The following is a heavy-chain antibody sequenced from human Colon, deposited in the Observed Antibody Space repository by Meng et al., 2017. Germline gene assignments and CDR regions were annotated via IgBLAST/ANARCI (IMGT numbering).Heavy chain of an antibody. CDR2: IYPGDSDT. CDR1: GYSFSSYW. V-gene: IGHV5-51*01. CDR3: ARTDYGGNSYFDY. J-gene: IGHJ4*02. Sequence: GGSLRLSCKGSGYSFSSYWIAWVRQMPGNGLEWVGIIYPGDSDTIYSPSFRGQVTISADKSVTTAYLQWSSLKASDTAMYYCARTDYGGNSYFDYWGQGTPVT. D-gene: IGHD4-23*01.